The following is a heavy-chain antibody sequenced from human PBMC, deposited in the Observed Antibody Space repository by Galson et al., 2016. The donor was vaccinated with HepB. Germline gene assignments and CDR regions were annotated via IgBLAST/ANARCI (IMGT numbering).Heavy chain of an antibody. Sequence: SVKVSCKAPGYTFTSYGISWVRQAPGQGLEWMGWISAYNGNTNYAQKLQGRVTMTTDTSTSTAYMELRSLRSDDTAVYYCARDRHQYSSGWYVGGMDVWGQGTTVTVSS. CDR2: ISAYNGNT. J-gene: IGHJ6*02. D-gene: IGHD6-19*01. CDR3: ARDRHQYSSGWYVGGMDV. CDR1: GYTFTSYG. V-gene: IGHV1-18*01.